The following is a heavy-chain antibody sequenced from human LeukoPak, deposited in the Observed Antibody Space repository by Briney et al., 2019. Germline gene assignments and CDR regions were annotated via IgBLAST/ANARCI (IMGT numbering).Heavy chain of an antibody. CDR2: IHTSGST. Sequence: SETLSLTCTVSGGSISSYYWSWIRQPAGKGLEWIRRIHTSGSTNYNPSLKSRVTMSVDTSKKQFSLKLSSVTAADTAVYYCARSDRRVDTTMVDYYYYYYMDVWGKGTTVTVSS. CDR1: GGSISSYY. D-gene: IGHD5-18*01. CDR3: ARSDRRVDTTMVDYYYYYYMDV. V-gene: IGHV4-4*07. J-gene: IGHJ6*03.